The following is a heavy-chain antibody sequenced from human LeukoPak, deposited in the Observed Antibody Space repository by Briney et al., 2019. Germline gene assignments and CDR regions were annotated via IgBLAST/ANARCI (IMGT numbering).Heavy chain of an antibody. J-gene: IGHJ3*02. CDR3: AKSLFTSATGTGRAFHI. Sequence: GRSLRLSCAASGFTFDDYAMHWVRQAPGKGLEWVSGISWNSGSMDYAESVKGRFTISRDNAKNSLYLQMTGLRAGDTAEYYCAKSLFTSATGTGRAFHIWGQGTMVTVSS. V-gene: IGHV3-9*01. CDR2: ISWNSGSM. CDR1: GFTFDDYA. D-gene: IGHD1-1*01.